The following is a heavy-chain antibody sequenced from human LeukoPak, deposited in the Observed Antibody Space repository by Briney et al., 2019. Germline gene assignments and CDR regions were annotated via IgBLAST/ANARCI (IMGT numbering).Heavy chain of an antibody. Sequence: GGSLRLSCAASGFTFGSYAMTWVRRAPGKGLEGVSSIDASGGSTYYADSVKGRFTISRDNSKNTFHLQMNTLRADDTAVYYCAKGSGSGWYGWFAPWGQGTLVTVSS. CDR1: GFTFGSYA. V-gene: IGHV3-23*01. J-gene: IGHJ5*02. CDR3: AKGSGSGWYGWFAP. D-gene: IGHD6-19*01. CDR2: IDASGGST.